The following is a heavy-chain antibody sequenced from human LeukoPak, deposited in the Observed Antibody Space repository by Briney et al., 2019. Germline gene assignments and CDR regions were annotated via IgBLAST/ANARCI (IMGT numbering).Heavy chain of an antibody. CDR3: ARTSRHYYGSGKNLTPWPAGLDV. Sequence: MSSETLSLTCTVSGGSFSDYYWTWIRQPPGKGLEWIGYSGSAKYNPSLKSRVTISTDTSKRHFSLTLSNVTAADTAVYYCARTSRHYYGSGKNLTPWPAGLDVWGQGTLVTVSS. J-gene: IGHJ4*02. CDR2: SGSA. CDR1: GGSFSDYY. V-gene: IGHV4-59*01. D-gene: IGHD3-10*01.